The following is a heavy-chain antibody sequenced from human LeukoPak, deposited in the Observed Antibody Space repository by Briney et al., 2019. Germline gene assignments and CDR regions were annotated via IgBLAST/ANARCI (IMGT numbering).Heavy chain of an antibody. V-gene: IGHV3-30*18. Sequence: SLRLSCAASGFTFSSYGMHWVRQAPGKGLEWVAVISYDGSNKYYADSVKGRFTISRDNSKNTLYLQMNSLRAEDTAVYYCAKERGYTFDYWGQGTPVTVSS. CDR1: GFTFSSYG. CDR2: ISYDGSNK. D-gene: IGHD1-1*01. J-gene: IGHJ4*02. CDR3: AKERGYTFDY.